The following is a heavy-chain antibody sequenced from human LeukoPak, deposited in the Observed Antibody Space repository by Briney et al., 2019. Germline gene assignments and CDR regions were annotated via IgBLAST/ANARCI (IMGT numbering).Heavy chain of an antibody. CDR2: ISYDGSNK. J-gene: IGHJ4*02. V-gene: IGHV3-30*03. CDR3: APSGSYYSN. Sequence: GGSLRLSCAASGFTFSSYAMSWVRQAPGKGLEWVAVISYDGSNKYYADSVKGRFTISRDNSKNTLYLQMNSLRAEDTAVYYCAPSGSYYSNWGQGTLVTVSS. D-gene: IGHD1-26*01. CDR1: GFTFSSYA.